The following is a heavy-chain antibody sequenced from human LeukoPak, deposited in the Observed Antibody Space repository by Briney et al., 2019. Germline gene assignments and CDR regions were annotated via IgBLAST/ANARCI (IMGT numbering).Heavy chain of an antibody. CDR3: AREVQLVQAY. D-gene: IGHD5-18*01. Sequence: SETLSLTCTVSGGSISSYYWSWIRQPPGKGLEWIGYIYYSGSTYYNPSLKSRVTISVDTSKNQFSLKLSSVTATDTAVYYCAREVQLVQAYWGQGTLVTVSS. V-gene: IGHV4-59*12. CDR2: IYYSGST. J-gene: IGHJ4*02. CDR1: GGSISSYY.